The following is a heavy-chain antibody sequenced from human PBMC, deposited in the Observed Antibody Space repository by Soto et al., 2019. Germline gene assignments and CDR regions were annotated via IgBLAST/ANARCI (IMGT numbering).Heavy chain of an antibody. CDR1: GFTFSSYS. D-gene: IGHD3-22*01. CDR2: ISSSSNTI. V-gene: IGHV3-48*01. CDR3: ARDGYYYDSSPKYGMDV. Sequence: EVQLVESGGGLVQPGGSLRLSCAASGFTFSSYSMNWVRQAPGKGVEWVSYISSSSNTIYYADSVKGRFTISRDNAKNSLYLQMNSLRADDTAVYYCARDGYYYDSSPKYGMDVWGQGTTVTVSS. J-gene: IGHJ6*02.